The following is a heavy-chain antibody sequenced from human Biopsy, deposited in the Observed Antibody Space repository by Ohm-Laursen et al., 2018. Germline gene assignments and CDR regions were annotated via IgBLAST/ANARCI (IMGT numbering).Heavy chain of an antibody. J-gene: IGHJ4*02. V-gene: IGHV4-59*07. D-gene: IGHD1-26*01. Sequence: SDTLSLTCIVSGDSISSYYWSWIRQPPGKGLQWIGYVYYTGSTDYNPSLQSRVTISVDRSKNQFSLELSSVTAADTAVYYCARVGAGAPSIDYFDYWGQGALVTVSS. CDR2: VYYTGST. CDR3: ARVGAGAPSIDYFDY. CDR1: GDSISSYY.